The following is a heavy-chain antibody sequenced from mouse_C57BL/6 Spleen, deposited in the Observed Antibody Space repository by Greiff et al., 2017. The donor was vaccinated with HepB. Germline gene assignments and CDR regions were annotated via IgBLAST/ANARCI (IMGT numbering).Heavy chain of an antibody. CDR1: GYSITSGYY. D-gene: IGHD2-4*01. V-gene: IGHV3-6*01. Sequence: EVQLQESGPGLVKPSQSLSLTCSVTGYSITSGYYWNWIRQFPGNKLEWMGYISYDGSNNYNPSLKNRISITRDTSKNQFFLKLNSVTTEDTATYYCAYDYDKGFAYWGQGTLVTVSA. J-gene: IGHJ3*01. CDR3: AYDYDKGFAY. CDR2: ISYDGSN.